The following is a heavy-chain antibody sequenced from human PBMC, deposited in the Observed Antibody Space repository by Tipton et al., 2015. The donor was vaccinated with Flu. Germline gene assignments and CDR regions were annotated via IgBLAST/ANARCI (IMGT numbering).Heavy chain of an antibody. CDR2: IYYSGST. CDR3: ARGVVTVDY. V-gene: IGHV4-39*07. D-gene: IGHD4-23*01. J-gene: IGHJ4*02. CDR1: GGSISSSSYY. Sequence: TLSLTCTVSGGSISSSSYYWGWIRQPPGKGLEWIGSIYYSGSTYYNPSLKSRVTISVDTSKNQFSLKLSSVTAADTAVYYCARGVVTVDYWSQGTLVTVSS.